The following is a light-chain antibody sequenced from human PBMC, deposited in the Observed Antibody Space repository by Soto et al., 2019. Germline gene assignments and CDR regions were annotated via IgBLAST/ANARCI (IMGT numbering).Light chain of an antibody. CDR1: QDISNY. V-gene: IGKV1-39*01. CDR2: HAS. J-gene: IGKJ5*01. CDR3: QQSYSTPIT. Sequence: DIQMTQSPSSLPASVGDRVTITCQASQDISNYLNWYQQKPGKAPKVLIYHASNLQSGVPSRFSGSGSGTDFTLTISSLQPEDFATYYCQQSYSTPITFGQGTRLEIK.